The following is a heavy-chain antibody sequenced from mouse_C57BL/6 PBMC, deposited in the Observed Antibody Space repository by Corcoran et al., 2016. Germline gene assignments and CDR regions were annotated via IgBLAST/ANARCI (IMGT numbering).Heavy chain of an antibody. CDR1: GYTFTTYG. J-gene: IGHJ1*03. V-gene: IGHV9-3*01. CDR3: ARRGTVVEGYWYFDV. CDR2: INTYSGVP. D-gene: IGHD1-1*01. Sequence: QIQLVQSGPELKKPGETVKISCKASGYTFTTYGMSWVKQAPGKGLKWMGWINTYSGVPTYADDFKGRFAFSLETSASTAYLQINNLKNEDTATYFCARRGTVVEGYWYFDVWGTGTTVTVSS.